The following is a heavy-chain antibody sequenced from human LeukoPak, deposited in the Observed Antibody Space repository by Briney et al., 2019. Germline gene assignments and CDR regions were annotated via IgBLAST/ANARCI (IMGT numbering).Heavy chain of an antibody. CDR2: IDSGGRE. Sequence: PGGSLRLSCAASGFSVITNDMSWVRQAPGKGLEWVSVIDSGGREYHTDSVKGRFTISRDTSKNTLYLQMNSLRAEDTAVYYCAREEDRWEWFDPRGQGALVTVSS. J-gene: IGHJ5*02. V-gene: IGHV3-66*01. D-gene: IGHD1-26*01. CDR1: GFSVITND. CDR3: AREEDRWEWFDP.